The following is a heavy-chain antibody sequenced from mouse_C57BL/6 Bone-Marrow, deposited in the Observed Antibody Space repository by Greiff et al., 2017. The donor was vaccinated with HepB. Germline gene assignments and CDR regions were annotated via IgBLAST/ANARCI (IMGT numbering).Heavy chain of an antibody. CDR3: ARAYYSNYYYFDY. Sequence: EVQLQQSVAELVRPGASVKLSCTASGFNIKNTYMHWVKQRPEQGLEWIGRIDPANGNTKYAPKFQGKATITTDTSSNTAYLQLGSLTSEDTAIYYCARAYYSNYYYFDYWGQGTTLTVSS. V-gene: IGHV14-3*01. J-gene: IGHJ2*01. CDR1: GFNIKNTY. CDR2: IDPANGNT. D-gene: IGHD2-5*01.